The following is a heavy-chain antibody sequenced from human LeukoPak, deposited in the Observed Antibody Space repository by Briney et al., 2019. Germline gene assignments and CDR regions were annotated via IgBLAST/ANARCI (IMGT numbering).Heavy chain of an antibody. Sequence: GGSLRLSCAASGFTFSTYGMHWVRQAPGKGLEWVAVISYDGTNKYYADSVKGRFTISRDNSKNTLYLQMNSLTTEDTAVYYCARGGDFGVPAPLGIDAFDLWGQGTKVTVSS. CDR3: ARGGDFGVPAPLGIDAFDL. J-gene: IGHJ3*01. D-gene: IGHD2-2*01. V-gene: IGHV3-30*03. CDR2: ISYDGTNK. CDR1: GFTFSTYG.